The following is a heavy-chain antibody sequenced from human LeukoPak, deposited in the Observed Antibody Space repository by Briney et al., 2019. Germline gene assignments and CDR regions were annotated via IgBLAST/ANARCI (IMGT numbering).Heavy chain of an antibody. CDR2: IYWNDDK. J-gene: IGHJ4*02. V-gene: IGHV2-5*01. CDR1: GFSHSTSGVG. D-gene: IGHD4-17*01. CDR3: ALSAAYGDYLSVLDY. Sequence: SGPTLVKPTQTLTLTCTFSGFSHSTSGVGVGWIRQPPGKALEWLALIYWNDDKRYSPSLKSRLTITKDTSKNQVVLTMTNMDPVDTATYYCALSAAYGDYLSVLDYWGQGTLVTVSS.